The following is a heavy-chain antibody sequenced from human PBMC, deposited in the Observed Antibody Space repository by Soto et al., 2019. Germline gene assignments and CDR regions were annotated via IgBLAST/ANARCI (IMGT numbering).Heavy chain of an antibody. CDR1: GGSISSGDYY. Sequence: PSETLSLTCTVSGGSISSGDYYWSWIRQPPGKGLEWIGYIYYSGSTYYNPSLKSRVTISVDTSKNQFSLKLSSVTAADTAVYYCARDGVPAANWFDPWGQGTLVT. CDR3: ARDGVPAANWFDP. CDR2: IYYSGST. V-gene: IGHV4-30-4*01. D-gene: IGHD2-2*01. J-gene: IGHJ5*02.